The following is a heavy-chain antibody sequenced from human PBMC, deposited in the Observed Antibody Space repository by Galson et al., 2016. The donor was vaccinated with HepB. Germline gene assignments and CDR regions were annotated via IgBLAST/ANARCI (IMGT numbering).Heavy chain of an antibody. CDR2: IYGDGST. CDR1: GLTVSGNY. Sequence: SLRLSCAASGLTVSGNYMTWVRQSPGMGLETVSVIYGDGSTYYEDSVKGRFTISRHNFNNTLFLQMNTLKPEDTAVYYCVRPGSRYAMDVWGQGTTVTVSS. V-gene: IGHV3-53*04. D-gene: IGHD6-13*01. J-gene: IGHJ6*02. CDR3: VRPGSRYAMDV.